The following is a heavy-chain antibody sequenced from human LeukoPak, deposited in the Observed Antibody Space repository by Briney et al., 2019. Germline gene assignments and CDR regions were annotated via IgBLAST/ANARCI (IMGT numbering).Heavy chain of an antibody. Sequence: GGSLRLSCAASGFTVSTNYMSWVRQAPGKGLEWVSLIYSGGVTQYADSVKGRFTISRDNSKNTLYLQMTSLRAEDTAVYHCARDGYYDSSGYRKHDGFDIWGQGTLVTVSS. V-gene: IGHV3-66*01. J-gene: IGHJ3*02. CDR3: ARDGYYDSSGYRKHDGFDI. D-gene: IGHD3-22*01. CDR2: IYSGGVT. CDR1: GFTVSTNY.